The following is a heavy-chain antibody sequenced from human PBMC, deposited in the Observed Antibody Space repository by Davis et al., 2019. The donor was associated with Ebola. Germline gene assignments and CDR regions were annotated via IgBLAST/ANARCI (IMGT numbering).Heavy chain of an antibody. D-gene: IGHD1-26*01. J-gene: IGHJ4*02. CDR1: GFTFSSYS. CDR2: ISGSGGST. V-gene: IGHV3-23*01. CDR3: AKDGDFSGSYLFDY. Sequence: GESLKISCAASGFTFSSYSMNWVRQAPGKGLEWVSAISGSGGSTYYADSVKGRFTISRDNSKNTLYLQMNSLRAEDTAVYYCAKDGDFSGSYLFDYWGQGTLVTVSS.